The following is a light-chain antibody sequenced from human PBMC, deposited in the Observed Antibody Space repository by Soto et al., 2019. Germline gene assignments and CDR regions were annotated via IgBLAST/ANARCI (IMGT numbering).Light chain of an antibody. CDR1: VGSYNF. J-gene: IGLJ1*01. CDR3: CSDAGRSTYV. V-gene: IGLV2-23*02. CDR2: EVS. Sequence: QSARTQRASVSGSPGQSITISCTVGSYNFVSWYQQHPGKAPKVLIYEVSKRPSGVSDRFSGSKSGNTASLTISGLQAEDEADYYCCSDAGRSTYVFGTGTKVTVL.